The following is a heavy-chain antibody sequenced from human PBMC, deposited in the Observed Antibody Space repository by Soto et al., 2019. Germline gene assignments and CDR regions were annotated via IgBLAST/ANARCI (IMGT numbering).Heavy chain of an antibody. CDR1: GGTFSSYT. V-gene: IGHV1-69*08. CDR3: ARDRMILLAGPLNWFDP. Sequence: QVQLVQSGAEVKKPGSSVKVSCKASGGTFSSYTISWVRQAPGQGLEWMGRIIPILGIANYAQKFQGRVTITAXXSXSTXYMELSSLRSEDTAVYYCARDRMILLAGPLNWFDPWGQGTLVTVSS. CDR2: IIPILGIA. J-gene: IGHJ5*02. D-gene: IGHD3-22*01.